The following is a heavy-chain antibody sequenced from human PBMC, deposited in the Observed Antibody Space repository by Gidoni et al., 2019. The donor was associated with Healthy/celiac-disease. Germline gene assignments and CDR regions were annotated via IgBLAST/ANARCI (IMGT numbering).Heavy chain of an antibody. V-gene: IGHV1-3*01. D-gene: IGHD6-13*01. CDR2: INAGNGNT. J-gene: IGHJ6*02. Sequence: WINAGNGNTKYSQKFQGRVTITRDTSASTAYMELSSLRSEDTAVYYCASTGYSSSWRYYYGMDVWGQGTTVTVSS. CDR3: ASTGYSSSWRYYYGMDV.